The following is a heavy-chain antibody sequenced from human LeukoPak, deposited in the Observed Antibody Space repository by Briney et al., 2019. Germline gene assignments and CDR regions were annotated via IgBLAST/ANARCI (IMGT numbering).Heavy chain of an antibody. CDR3: ARGIADPYSFDS. Sequence: SETLSLTCTVSGGSINVYYWNWIRQPAGKGLEWIGRIYSTGSTNYSPSLKSRVTMSEDKSKNQFSLNLSSVTAADTAVYYCARGIADPYSFDSWGQGILVTVSS. V-gene: IGHV4-4*07. D-gene: IGHD6-13*01. J-gene: IGHJ4*02. CDR1: GGSINVYY. CDR2: IYSTGST.